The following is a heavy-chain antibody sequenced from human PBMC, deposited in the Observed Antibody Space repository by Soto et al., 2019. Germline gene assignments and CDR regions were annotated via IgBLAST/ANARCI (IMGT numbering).Heavy chain of an antibody. D-gene: IGHD3-9*01. CDR1: GGSISSGGYY. Sequence: PPETLSLTCTVSGGSISSGGYYWSWIRQHPGKGLEWIGYIYYSGSTYYNPSLKSRVTISVDTSKNQFSLKLSSVTAADTAVYYCARGSYDILTGYYSNWFDPWGQGTLVTVSS. CDR2: IYYSGST. CDR3: ARGSYDILTGYYSNWFDP. V-gene: IGHV4-31*03. J-gene: IGHJ5*02.